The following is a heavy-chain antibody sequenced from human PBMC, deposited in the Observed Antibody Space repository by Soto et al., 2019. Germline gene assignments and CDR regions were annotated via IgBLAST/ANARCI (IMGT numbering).Heavy chain of an antibody. Sequence: QVQLVQSGAEVKKPGASVKVSCKASGYTFTGYYMHWVRQAPGQGLEWMGWINPNSGGTNYAQKFQGWVTMTRDTSISTAYMELSRLRSDDTAVYYCARVAIVLVPAAMSYGMDVWGQGTTVTVSS. V-gene: IGHV1-2*04. CDR3: ARVAIVLVPAAMSYGMDV. J-gene: IGHJ6*02. D-gene: IGHD2-2*01. CDR1: GYTFTGYY. CDR2: INPNSGGT.